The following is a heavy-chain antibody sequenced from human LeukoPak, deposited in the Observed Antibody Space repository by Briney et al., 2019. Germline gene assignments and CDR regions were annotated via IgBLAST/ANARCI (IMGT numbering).Heavy chain of an antibody. CDR1: TFIFSTYS. CDR2: ISTTSNYI. D-gene: IGHD4-17*01. J-gene: IGHJ3*02. CDR3: ARDRYGDYVDAFGI. V-gene: IGHV3-21*01. Sequence: GGSLRLSCAASTFIFSTYSMNWVRQAPGKGLEWVASISTTSNYIYYADSMKGRFTISRDNAKNSLYLQINSLRAEDTAVYYCARDRYGDYVDAFGIWGQGTMVTVSS.